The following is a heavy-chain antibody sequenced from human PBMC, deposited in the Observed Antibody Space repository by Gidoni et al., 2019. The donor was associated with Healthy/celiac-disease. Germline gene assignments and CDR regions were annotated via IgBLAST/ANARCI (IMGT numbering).Heavy chain of an antibody. D-gene: IGHD6-6*01. J-gene: IGHJ4*02. CDR2: IYWDDDK. V-gene: IGHV2-5*02. CDR3: AHTVEYSSALDY. CDR1: GFPPSTSGVG. Sequence: QLTLKESGPTLGKHTQTRTLTCPFPGFPPSTSGVGVGWIRQPPGKALEGLALIYWDDDKRYSPSLKSRLTITKDTSKNQVVLTLTNMDPVDTATYYCAHTVEYSSALDYWGQGTLVTVSS.